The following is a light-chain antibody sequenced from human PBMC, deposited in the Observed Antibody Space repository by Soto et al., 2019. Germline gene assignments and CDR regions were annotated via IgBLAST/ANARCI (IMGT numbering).Light chain of an antibody. CDR1: QSVSSTY. J-gene: IGKJ1*01. V-gene: IGKV3-20*01. CDR3: QQWGSSSWT. CDR2: GAS. Sequence: EFVLTQSTGTLSLSPGERATLSCRASQSVSSTYLAWYQQKPGQAPRLLIYGASTRATGIPDRFSGSGSGTDFTLTISRLEPEDFAVYYCQQWGSSSWTFGQGTKVDIK.